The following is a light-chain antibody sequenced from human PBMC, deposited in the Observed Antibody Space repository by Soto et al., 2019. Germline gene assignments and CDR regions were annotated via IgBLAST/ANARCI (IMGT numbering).Light chain of an antibody. Sequence: QSVLTQPASVSGSPGQSITISCTGNSSDVGGYNYVSWYQQHAGKAPKLMIYDVSNRPSGVSNRFSGSKSGNTASLTISGLQAEDEADYYCSSYTSSSTLVFGGGSKPTVL. CDR1: SSDVGGYNY. J-gene: IGLJ2*01. CDR2: DVS. V-gene: IGLV2-14*01. CDR3: SSYTSSSTLV.